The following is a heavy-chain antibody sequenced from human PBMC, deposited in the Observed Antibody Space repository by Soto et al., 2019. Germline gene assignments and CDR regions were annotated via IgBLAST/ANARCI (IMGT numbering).Heavy chain of an antibody. V-gene: IGHV3-43*01. CDR3: AKDIGARQWPVDY. D-gene: IGHD6-19*01. J-gene: IGHJ4*02. CDR2: ISWDGGST. Sequence: GGSLRLSCAASGFTFDDYTMHWVRQAPGKGLEWVSLISWDGGSTYYADSVKGRFTISRDNSKNSLYLQMNSLRTEDTALYYCAKDIGARQWPVDYWGQGTLVTVSS. CDR1: GFTFDDYT.